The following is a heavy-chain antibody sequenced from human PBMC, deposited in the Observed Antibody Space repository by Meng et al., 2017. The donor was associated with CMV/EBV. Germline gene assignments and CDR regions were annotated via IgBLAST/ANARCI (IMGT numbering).Heavy chain of an antibody. V-gene: IGHV4-59*01. Sequence: SQTLSLTCTLSGGSISSYYWSWIRQPPGKGLEWIGYIYYSGSTNYNPSLKSRVTISVDTSKNQSSLKLSSVTAADTAVYYGARGGALAAFDIWGQGTMVTVSS. D-gene: IGHD3-16*01. CDR2: IYYSGST. J-gene: IGHJ3*02. CDR3: ARGGALAAFDI. CDR1: GGSISSYY.